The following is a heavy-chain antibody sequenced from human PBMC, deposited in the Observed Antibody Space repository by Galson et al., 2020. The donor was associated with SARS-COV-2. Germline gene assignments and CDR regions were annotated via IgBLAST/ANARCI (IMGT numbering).Heavy chain of an antibody. Sequence: ARMGVSWIRQPPGKALEWLAHIFSNDEKSYSTSLKSRLTISKDTSKSQVVLTMTNMDPVDTATYYCARIRTYYYDSSGYYGDAFDIWGQGTMVTVSS. D-gene: IGHD3-22*01. V-gene: IGHV2-26*01. CDR2: IFSNDEK. J-gene: IGHJ3*02. CDR1: ARMG. CDR3: ARIRTYYYDSSGYYGDAFDI.